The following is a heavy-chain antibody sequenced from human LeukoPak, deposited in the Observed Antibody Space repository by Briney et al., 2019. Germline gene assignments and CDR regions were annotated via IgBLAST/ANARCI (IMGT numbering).Heavy chain of an antibody. CDR2: IYPGDSDT. CDR1: GYSFTSYW. D-gene: IGHD3-9*01. V-gene: IGHV5-51*07. J-gene: IGHJ4*02. CDR3: ARVPDILTGYYPFDY. Sequence: GESLKISCKGSGYSFTSYWIGWVHQMPGKGLEWMGIIYPGDSDTRYSPSFQGQVTISADKSISTAYLQWSSLKASDTAMYYCARVPDILTGYYPFDYWGQGTLVTVSS.